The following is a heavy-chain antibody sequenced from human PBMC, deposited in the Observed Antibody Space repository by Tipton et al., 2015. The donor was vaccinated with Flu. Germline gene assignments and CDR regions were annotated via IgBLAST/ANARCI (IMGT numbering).Heavy chain of an antibody. Sequence: SLRLSCAASGFTFNSYWMSWVRQAPGKGLEWVANIKQDGSEESYVDSVKGRFTITRDNAKRSLYLQMNSLRAEDTAVYYCARGPTYCGGGCYYYFDYWGQGTLVTVSS. J-gene: IGHJ4*02. D-gene: IGHD2-21*01. CDR3: ARGPTYCGGGCYYYFDY. CDR2: IKQDGSEE. V-gene: IGHV3-7*01. CDR1: GFTFNSYW.